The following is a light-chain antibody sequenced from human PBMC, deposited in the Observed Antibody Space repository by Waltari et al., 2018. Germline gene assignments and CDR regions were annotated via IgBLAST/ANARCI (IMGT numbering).Light chain of an antibody. J-gene: IGKJ4*01. CDR1: QSVGSTY. CDR3: QQYAGSPT. CDR2: GAS. Sequence: EIVLTQSPGTLSLSPGERATLSCRASQSVGSTYLAWYQQKPGQAPSPLIYGASSRATGIPDRFSGSGSGTDFTLTISRLEPEDFAVYYCQQYAGSPTFGGGTKVEIK. V-gene: IGKV3-20*01.